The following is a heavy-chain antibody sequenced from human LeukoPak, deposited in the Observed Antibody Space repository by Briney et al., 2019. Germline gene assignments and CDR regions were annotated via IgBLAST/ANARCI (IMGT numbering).Heavy chain of an antibody. Sequence: GGSLRLSCAASGFTFSSYWMSWVRQAPGKGLEWVANIKQDGSEKYYVDSVKGRFTISRDNAKNSLYLQMNSLRAEDTAVYYCARDSVQAYYDFWSGYYPWFDPWGQGTLVTVSS. V-gene: IGHV3-7*03. CDR1: GFTFSSYW. CDR3: ARDSVQAYYDFWSGYYPWFDP. CDR2: IKQDGSEK. J-gene: IGHJ5*02. D-gene: IGHD3-3*01.